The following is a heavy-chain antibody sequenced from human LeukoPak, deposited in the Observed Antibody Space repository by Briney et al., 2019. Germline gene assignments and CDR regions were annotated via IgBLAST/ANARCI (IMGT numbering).Heavy chain of an antibody. Sequence: PSETLSLTCTVSGGSISSSSYYWGWIRQPPGKGLEWIGSIYYSGSTYYNPSLKSRVTISVDTSKNQFSLKLSSVTAADTAVYYCAGQQGALKIIVVVPAASDYWGQGTLVTVSS. CDR1: GGSISSSSYY. CDR3: AGQQGALKIIVVVPAASDY. V-gene: IGHV4-39*01. J-gene: IGHJ4*02. D-gene: IGHD2-2*01. CDR2: IYYSGST.